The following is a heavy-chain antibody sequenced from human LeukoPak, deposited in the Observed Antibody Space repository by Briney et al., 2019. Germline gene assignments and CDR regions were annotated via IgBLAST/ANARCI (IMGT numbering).Heavy chain of an antibody. D-gene: IGHD3-10*01. CDR3: AREEVVRGVSRFDY. Sequence: GASVKVSCKASGYTXTSYYMHRVRQAPGQGLEWMVIINPSGGSTSYAQKFQGRVTMTRDTSTSTVYMELSSLRSEDTAVYYCAREEVVRGVSRFDYWGQGTLVTVSS. J-gene: IGHJ4*02. CDR1: GYTXTSYY. V-gene: IGHV1-46*01. CDR2: INPSGGST.